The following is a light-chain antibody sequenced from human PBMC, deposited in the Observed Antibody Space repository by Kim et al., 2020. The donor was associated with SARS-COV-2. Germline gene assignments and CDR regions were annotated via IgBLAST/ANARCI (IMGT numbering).Light chain of an antibody. CDR1: QSVSSSY. J-gene: IGKJ1*01. CDR3: QQDYNLPWT. CDR2: CAS. V-gene: IGKV3D-7*01. Sequence: PGERVTLSCRASQSVSSSYLTWYQQKPGQAPRLLIYCASTRATGIPARFSGSGSGTDFTLTISSLQPEDFAVYYCQQDYNLPWTFGQGTKVDIK.